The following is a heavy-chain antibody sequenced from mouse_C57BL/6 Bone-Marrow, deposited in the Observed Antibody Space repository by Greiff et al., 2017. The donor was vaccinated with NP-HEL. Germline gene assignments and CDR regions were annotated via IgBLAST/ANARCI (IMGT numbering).Heavy chain of an antibody. Sequence: VKLQESGAELVRPGTSVKVSCKASGYAFTNYLIEWVKQRPGQGLEWIGVINPGSGGTNYNEKFKGKATLTADKSSSTAYMQLSSLTSEDSAVYFCARGAYYRDYWGQGTTLTVSS. V-gene: IGHV1-54*01. J-gene: IGHJ2*01. CDR1: GYAFTNYL. CDR3: ARGAYYRDY. CDR2: INPGSGGT. D-gene: IGHD2-12*01.